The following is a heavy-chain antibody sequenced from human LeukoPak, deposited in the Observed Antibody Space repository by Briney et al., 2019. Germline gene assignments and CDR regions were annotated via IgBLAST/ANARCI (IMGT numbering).Heavy chain of an antibody. CDR2: INPNSGGT. J-gene: IGHJ5*02. CDR3: ARDRGYCSSTSCYSRYNWFDP. V-gene: IGHV1-2*02. Sequence: ASVKVSCKASGYTFTCYYMHWVGQAPGQGGGGMGWINPNSGGTNYAQKFQGRVTMTRDTSISTAYMELSRVRCEDTPVYYCARDRGYCSSTSCYSRYNWFDPWGQGTLVTVSS. CDR1: GYTFTCYY. D-gene: IGHD2-2*01.